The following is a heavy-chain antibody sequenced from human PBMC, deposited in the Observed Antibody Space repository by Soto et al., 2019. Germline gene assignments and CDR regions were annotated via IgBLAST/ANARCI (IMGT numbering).Heavy chain of an antibody. CDR1: GGTFSSYA. V-gene: IGHV1-69*13. Sequence: SVKVSCKASGGTFSSYAISWVRQAPGQGLEWMGGIIPIFGTANYAQKFQGRVTITADESTSTAYMELSSLRSEDTAVYYCASWENYYDSSGPFDYWGQGTLVTVSS. CDR2: IIPIFGTA. CDR3: ASWENYYDSSGPFDY. J-gene: IGHJ4*02. D-gene: IGHD3-22*01.